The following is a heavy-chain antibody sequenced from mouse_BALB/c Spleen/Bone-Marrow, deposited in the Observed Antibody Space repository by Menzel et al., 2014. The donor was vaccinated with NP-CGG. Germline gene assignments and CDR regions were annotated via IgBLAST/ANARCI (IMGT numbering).Heavy chain of an antibody. Sequence: VKLVESGAELVRPGSSVKISCESSGYVFSTYWINWVKQRPGQGLEWIGQIYPGDGDTDYNGKSKDKATLTADKSSNTAYMQLSSLTSEDSAVYFCARGGISVDYWGQGTTLTVSS. CDR1: GYVFSTYW. J-gene: IGHJ2*01. V-gene: IGHV1-80*01. CDR2: IYPGDGDT. CDR3: ARGGISVDY.